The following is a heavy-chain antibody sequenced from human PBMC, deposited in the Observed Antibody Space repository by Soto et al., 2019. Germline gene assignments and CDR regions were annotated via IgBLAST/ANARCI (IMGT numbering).Heavy chain of an antibody. V-gene: IGHV1-46*01. CDR3: AKGRGGKTVANFGMDV. CDR2: ISPFGGAT. CDR1: GDSVSNDY. J-gene: IGHJ6*02. D-gene: IGHD3-16*01. Sequence: ASVKVSCKASGDSVSNDYLHWVRQAPGQGFEWLGLISPFGGATAYAQRFKGRVAVTMDKSSTTFYLELSSLRSDDTAVYYCAKGRGGKTVANFGMDVWGQGVTVTVSS.